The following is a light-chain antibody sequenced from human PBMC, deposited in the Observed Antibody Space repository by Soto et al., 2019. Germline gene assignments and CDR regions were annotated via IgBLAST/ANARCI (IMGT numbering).Light chain of an antibody. V-gene: IGKV1-5*03. J-gene: IGKJ2*01. CDR2: KTS. CDR3: QQYNTYS. CDR1: QSLNRW. Sequence: DIQMTQSPSTLSASVGDRVSITCRASQSLNRWLAWYQQKPGKAPKLLIYKTSTLEIGVPSRFSGSGSGTEFTLTISNLQPDDFATYYCQQYNTYSFGQGTKLEIK.